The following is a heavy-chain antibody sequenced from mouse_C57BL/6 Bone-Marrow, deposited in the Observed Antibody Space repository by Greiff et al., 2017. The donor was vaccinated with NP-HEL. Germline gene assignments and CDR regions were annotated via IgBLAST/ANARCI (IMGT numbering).Heavy chain of an antibody. J-gene: IGHJ4*01. V-gene: IGHV14-2*01. D-gene: IGHD1-1*01. CDR2: IDPGDGEP. CDR1: GFTIKDYY. Sequence: VQLKESGAELVKPGASVKLSCTASGFTIKDYYMPWVKQRPEQGLEWIGGIDPGDGEPNYAPKFKGKATITADTSSNTAYLQLSSLTSEDTAVYYCAGDTTVVVPWGQGTSVTVSS. CDR3: AGDTTVVVP.